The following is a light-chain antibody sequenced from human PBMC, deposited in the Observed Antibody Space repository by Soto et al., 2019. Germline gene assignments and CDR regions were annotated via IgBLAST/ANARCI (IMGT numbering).Light chain of an antibody. CDR3: YSFAGSGTFL. Sequence: QSALTQPASVSGSPGQSITISCTGTSSDVGIYNLVSWYQQHPGKAHKLMIYDVSKRPSGVSNRFSGSKSGNTASLTISGLQAEDEADYYCYSFAGSGTFLFGGGTQLTVL. V-gene: IGLV2-23*02. CDR1: SSDVGIYNL. J-gene: IGLJ7*01. CDR2: DVS.